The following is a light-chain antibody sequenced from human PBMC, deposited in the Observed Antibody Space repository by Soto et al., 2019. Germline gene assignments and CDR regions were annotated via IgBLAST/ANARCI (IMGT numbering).Light chain of an antibody. CDR1: QSVASN. Sequence: EIVMTQSPASLSVSPGDGATLSCRASQSVASNVAWYQQKPGPGPRLLIHGASTRAVGVPARFSGGGSGTGFTLTISSLQSEDSEVYYCQQYHNWPPQYTFGQGTKLQIK. V-gene: IGKV3-15*01. CDR3: QQYHNWPPQYT. J-gene: IGKJ2*01. CDR2: GAS.